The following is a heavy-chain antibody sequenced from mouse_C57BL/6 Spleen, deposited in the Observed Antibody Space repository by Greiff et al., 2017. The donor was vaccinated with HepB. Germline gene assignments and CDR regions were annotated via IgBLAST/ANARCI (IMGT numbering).Heavy chain of an antibody. V-gene: IGHV1-53*01. J-gene: IGHJ2*01. D-gene: IGHD1-1*01. Sequence: QVQLQQPGTELVKPGASVKLSCKASGYTFTSYWMHWVKQRPGQGLEWIGNINPSNGGTNYNETFKSKVTLTVDKSTSTAYMQLSRLTSEDSAVYYCARCGLLLRCYFDYWGQGTTLTVSS. CDR1: GYTFTSYW. CDR3: ARCGLLLRCYFDY. CDR2: INPSNGGT.